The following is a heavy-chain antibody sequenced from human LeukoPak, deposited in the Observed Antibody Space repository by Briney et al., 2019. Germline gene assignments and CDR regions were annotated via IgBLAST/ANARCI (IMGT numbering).Heavy chain of an antibody. Sequence: SETLSLTCAVSGGSISSGGYSWSWIRQPPGKGLEWSGNIYHSGSTYYNPSLKSRVTISVDRPKNQFSLKLSSVTAADTAVYYCAKGQQLLNDAFDIWGQGTMVTVSS. D-gene: IGHD6-13*01. CDR3: AKGQQLLNDAFDI. CDR2: IYHSGST. CDR1: GGSISSGGYS. V-gene: IGHV4-30-2*01. J-gene: IGHJ3*02.